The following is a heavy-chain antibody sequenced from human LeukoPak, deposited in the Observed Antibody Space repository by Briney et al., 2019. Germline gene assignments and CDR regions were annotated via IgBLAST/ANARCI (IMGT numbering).Heavy chain of an antibody. J-gene: IGHJ4*02. Sequence: ASVKLSCNAPGRTFTGYYMHLVRQAPGQGLEWMGWINPNSGGTNYAQKFHGRVTMTMDTSISTAYMELSRLRSDDTGVYYCARDAGSSRYYDSSGYMVYWGQGTLVTVSS. V-gene: IGHV1-2*02. D-gene: IGHD3-22*01. CDR3: ARDAGSSRYYDSSGYMVY. CDR2: INPNSGGT. CDR1: GRTFTGYY.